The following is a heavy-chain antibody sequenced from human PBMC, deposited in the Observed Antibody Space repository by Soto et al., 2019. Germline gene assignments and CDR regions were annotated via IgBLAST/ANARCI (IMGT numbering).Heavy chain of an antibody. CDR2: ISANNGNT. J-gene: IGHJ4*02. CDR3: ARDAPPEAY. Sequence: QVQLVQSGAEVKKPGASVKVSCKASGYTFTSYGIIWVRQAPGQGLEWMGWISANNGNTNYAQKLQGRVTMTTDTPSSTGYMELRSLRSEDTAVYYRARDAPPEAYWGQGTLVTVSS. V-gene: IGHV1-18*01. CDR1: GYTFTSYG.